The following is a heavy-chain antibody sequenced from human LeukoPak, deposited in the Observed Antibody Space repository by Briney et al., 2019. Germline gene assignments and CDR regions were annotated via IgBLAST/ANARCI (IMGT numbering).Heavy chain of an antibody. D-gene: IGHD3-22*01. CDR1: GFTVSSNY. CDR3: AREDYYDRNDAFDI. J-gene: IGHJ3*02. Sequence: GGSLRLSCAASGFTVSSNYMSWVRQAPGKGLEWVSVIYSGGSTYYADSVKGRFTISRDKSKNTLYLQMNSLRAEDTAVYYCAREDYYDRNDAFDIWGQGTMVTVSS. CDR2: IYSGGST. V-gene: IGHV3-53*01.